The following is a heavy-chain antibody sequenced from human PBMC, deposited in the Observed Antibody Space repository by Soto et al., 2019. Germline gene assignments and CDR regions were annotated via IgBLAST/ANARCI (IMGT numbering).Heavy chain of an antibody. CDR1: GWTFSDSA. CDR3: AKMGTDAYQPIDT. D-gene: IGHD3-16*01. V-gene: IGHV3-23*01. Sequence: WGSLRRSGSASGWTFSDSAMRWLRHATEKGPEWVSSISASSYSTYFAEYVTGRFIISRETSKTTLYLQTNSLRADNTAIHCSAKMGTDAYQPIDTWYQGSLVAASS. J-gene: IGHJ5*01. CDR2: ISASSYST.